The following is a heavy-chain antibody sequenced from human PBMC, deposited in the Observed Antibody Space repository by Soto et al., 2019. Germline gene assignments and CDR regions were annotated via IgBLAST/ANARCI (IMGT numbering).Heavy chain of an antibody. CDR2: IYYSGTT. Sequence: TXXTLSLPFTVSGGSISGYYWRWILQPPGKGLEWSGYIYYSGTTSYNPSINSRVTMSVDTSKNQFSLKVNSVTAADTAVYYCARESYYGSGATVVAYWGQGTLVTVSS. J-gene: IGHJ4*02. V-gene: IGHV4-59*01. CDR3: ARESYYGSGATVVAY. D-gene: IGHD3-10*01. CDR1: GGSISGYY.